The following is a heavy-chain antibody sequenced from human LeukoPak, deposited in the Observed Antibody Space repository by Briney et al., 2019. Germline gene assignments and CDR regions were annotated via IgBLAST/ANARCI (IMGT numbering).Heavy chain of an antibody. Sequence: SDTLSLTCTVSGDSISTYDWRWIRQPAGKGLEWIGCVYTSGSSTYNPSPKSRVTMLVVSTKKQYFLKLSSVTAADTAVYFCARDLYGDYVYYFDYWGPGTLVTVSS. J-gene: IGHJ4*02. CDR3: ARDLYGDYVYYFDY. CDR2: VYTSGSS. V-gene: IGHV4-4*07. CDR1: GDSISTYD. D-gene: IGHD4-17*01.